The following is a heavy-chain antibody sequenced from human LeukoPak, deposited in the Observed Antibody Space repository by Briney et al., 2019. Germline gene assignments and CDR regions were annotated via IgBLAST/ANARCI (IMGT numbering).Heavy chain of an antibody. Sequence: ASVKVSCKASGYTFTSYYMHWVRQAPGQGLEWMGIINPSGGSTSYAQKFQGRVTMTRDTSTSTVYMELSSLRSEDTAVYYCARVGYDIVTGNYFAFDIWGQGTMVTVSS. CDR2: INPSGGST. J-gene: IGHJ3*02. D-gene: IGHD3-9*01. CDR1: GYTFTSYY. CDR3: ARVGYDIVTGNYFAFDI. V-gene: IGHV1-46*03.